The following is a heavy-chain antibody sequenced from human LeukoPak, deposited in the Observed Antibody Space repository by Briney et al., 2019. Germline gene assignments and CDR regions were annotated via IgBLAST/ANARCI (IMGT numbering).Heavy chain of an antibody. CDR1: GYTFTGPY. D-gene: IGHD2-15*01. Sequence: ASVKVSCKASGYTFTGPYVHWVRQAPGQGLEWMGWINLNSGGTQYVQKFQGKVTMTRDTSVNTAYMVLSRLRFDDTAIYYCATTGFCTAGSCPAFDSWGQGTLVTVSS. CDR2: INLNSGGT. V-gene: IGHV1-2*02. CDR3: ATTGFCTAGSCPAFDS. J-gene: IGHJ4*02.